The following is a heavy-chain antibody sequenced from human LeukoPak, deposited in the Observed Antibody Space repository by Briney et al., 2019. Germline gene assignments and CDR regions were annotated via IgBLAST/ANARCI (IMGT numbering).Heavy chain of an antibody. CDR1: GGSFSGYY. CDR2: INHSGST. V-gene: IGHV4-34*01. CDR3: ARDQYRNPDY. Sequence: SETLSLTCAVYGGSFSGYYWSWIRQPPGKGLEWIGEINHSGSTNYNPSLKSRVTISVDTSKNQFSLKLSSVTAADTAVYYCARDQYRNPDYWGQGTLVTVSS. J-gene: IGHJ4*02. D-gene: IGHD4-11*01.